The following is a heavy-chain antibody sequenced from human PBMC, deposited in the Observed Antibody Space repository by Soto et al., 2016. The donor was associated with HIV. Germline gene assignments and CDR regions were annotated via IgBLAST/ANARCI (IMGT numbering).Heavy chain of an antibody. CDR3: ARDPGEVTRDAFDM. CDR2: INPNSGDT. J-gene: IGHJ3*02. Sequence: QVQLVQSGAEVQKPGASVKVSCKASGYTFTDYYMHWVRQAPGQGLEWMGWINPNSGDTKYAQKFQDRVTMTRDTPISTAYMELSRLRSDDTAVYFCARDPGEVTRDAFDMWGQGTMATVSS. CDR1: GYTFTDYY. D-gene: IGHD3-16*01. V-gene: IGHV1-2*02.